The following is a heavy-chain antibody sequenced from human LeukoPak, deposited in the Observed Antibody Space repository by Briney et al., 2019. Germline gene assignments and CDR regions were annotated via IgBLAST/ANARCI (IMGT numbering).Heavy chain of an antibody. CDR2: ITGSGGST. V-gene: IGHV3-23*01. J-gene: IGHJ5*02. D-gene: IGHD5-18*01. CDR1: GFTFKSYG. CDR3: ARKVAVAMDLDH. Sequence: GGSLRLSCAASGFTFKSYGMTWVRQVPGKGLEWVSSITGSGGSTKYADSVNGRFTISRDNSKNTLSLQMTGLRVEDTAVYYCARKVAVAMDLDHWGQGTLVTVSS.